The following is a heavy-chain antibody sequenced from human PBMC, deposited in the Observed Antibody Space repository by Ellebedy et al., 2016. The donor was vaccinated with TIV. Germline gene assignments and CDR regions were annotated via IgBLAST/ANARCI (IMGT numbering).Heavy chain of an antibody. CDR3: AREQSPYYEILTGSFDY. Sequence: PGGSLRLSCAASGFSFSTYGMHWVRQAPGQGLDWVAVIWYDGFNKDYADSVKSRFTISRDNSKSTLYLEMKSLRVEDTAVYYCAREQSPYYEILTGSFDYWGQGALVTVSS. J-gene: IGHJ4*02. V-gene: IGHV3-33*01. CDR1: GFSFSTYG. D-gene: IGHD3-9*01. CDR2: IWYDGFNK.